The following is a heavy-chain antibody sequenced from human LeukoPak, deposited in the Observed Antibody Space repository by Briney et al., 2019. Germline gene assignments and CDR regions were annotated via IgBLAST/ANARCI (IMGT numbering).Heavy chain of an antibody. J-gene: IGHJ5*02. CDR1: GGTFSSYA. CDR2: IIPIFGTA. V-gene: IGHV1-69*01. D-gene: IGHD3-3*01. Sequence: ASVKVSCKASGGTFSSYAISWVRQAPGQGLEWMGGIIPIFGTANYAQKFQGRVTITADESTSTAYMELSSLRSEDTAVYYCARALTIFGLVPGFDPWGQGTLVTVSS. CDR3: ARALTIFGLVPGFDP.